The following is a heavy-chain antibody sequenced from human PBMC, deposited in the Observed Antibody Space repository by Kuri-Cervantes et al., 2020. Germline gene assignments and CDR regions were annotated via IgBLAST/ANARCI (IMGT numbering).Heavy chain of an antibody. CDR2: ISSSSSYI. Sequence: GGSLRLSCAASGFTFDDYTMHWVRQSPGKGLEWVSSISSSSSYIYYADSVKGRFTISRDNAKNSLYLQMNSLRAEDTAVYYCAREVIIGAFDIWGQGTMVTVSS. CDR3: AREVIIGAFDI. J-gene: IGHJ3*02. V-gene: IGHV3-21*03. D-gene: IGHD3-10*01. CDR1: GFTFDDYT.